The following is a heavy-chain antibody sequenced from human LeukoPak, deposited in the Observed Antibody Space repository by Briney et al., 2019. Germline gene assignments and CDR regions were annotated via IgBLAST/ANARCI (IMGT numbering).Heavy chain of an antibody. CDR3: ARERIAAAGTFYYYGMDV. Sequence: ASVKVSCKASGYTFSTYGFSWVRQAPGQGLEWMGWINPNSGGTNYAQTFQGRVTMTRHTSIRTVYMELSSLRSDDTAVYYCARERIAAAGTFYYYGMDVWGQGTTVTVSS. D-gene: IGHD6-13*01. V-gene: IGHV1-2*02. CDR1: GYTFSTYG. CDR2: INPNSGGT. J-gene: IGHJ6*02.